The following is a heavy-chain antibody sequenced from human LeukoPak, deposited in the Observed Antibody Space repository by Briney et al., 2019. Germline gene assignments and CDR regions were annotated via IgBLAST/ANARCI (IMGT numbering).Heavy chain of an antibody. J-gene: IGHJ6*03. CDR2: IIPIFGTA. Sequence: ASVKVSCKASGGTFSSYAISWVRQAPGQGLEWMGGIIPIFGTANYAQKLQGRVTMTTDTSTSTAYMELRSLRSDDTAVYYCARVTLNSGYDHYYYYMDVWGKGTTVTVSS. D-gene: IGHD5-12*01. CDR1: GGTFSSYA. CDR3: ARVTLNSGYDHYYYYMDV. V-gene: IGHV1-69*05.